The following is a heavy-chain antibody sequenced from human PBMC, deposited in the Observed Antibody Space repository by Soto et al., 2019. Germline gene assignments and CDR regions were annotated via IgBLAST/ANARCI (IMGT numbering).Heavy chain of an antibody. CDR2: IIPIFGTA. J-gene: IGHJ5*02. CDR1: GGPFSSYA. V-gene: IGHV1-69*13. Sequence: GASLKVSCKASGGPFSSYAISWVRQAPGQGLEWMGGIIPIFGTANYAQKFQGRVTITADESTSTAYMELSSLRSEDTAVYYCARVKLYGYNWFDPWGQGTLVTVSS. CDR3: ARVKLYGYNWFDP. D-gene: IGHD4-17*01.